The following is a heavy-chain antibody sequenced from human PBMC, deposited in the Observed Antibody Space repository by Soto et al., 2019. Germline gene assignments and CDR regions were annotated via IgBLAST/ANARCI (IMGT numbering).Heavy chain of an antibody. D-gene: IGHD4-17*01. CDR2: IWYDGSNK. CDR1: GFTFSSYG. J-gene: IGHJ6*04. Sequence: QVQLVESGGGVVQPGRSLRLSCAASGFTFSSYGMHWVRQAPGKGLEWVAVIWYDGSNKYYADSVKGRFTISRDNSKNTLYLQMNSLRAEDTAVYYCARAGYGDYRVYYYYYGMDVWGKGTTVTVSS. V-gene: IGHV3-33*01. CDR3: ARAGYGDYRVYYYYYGMDV.